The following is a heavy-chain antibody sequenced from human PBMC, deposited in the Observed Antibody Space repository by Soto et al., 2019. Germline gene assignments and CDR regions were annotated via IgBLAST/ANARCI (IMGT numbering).Heavy chain of an antibody. J-gene: IGHJ4*02. CDR3: ARAPSPPKYYFDY. Sequence: PGGSLRLSCAASGFTVSSNYMSWVRQAPGKGLGWVSVIYSGGSTYYADSVKGRFTISRDNSKNTLYLQMNSLRAEDTAVYYCARAPSPPKYYFDYWGQGTLVTVSS. CDR1: GFTVSSNY. CDR2: IYSGGST. V-gene: IGHV3-66*01.